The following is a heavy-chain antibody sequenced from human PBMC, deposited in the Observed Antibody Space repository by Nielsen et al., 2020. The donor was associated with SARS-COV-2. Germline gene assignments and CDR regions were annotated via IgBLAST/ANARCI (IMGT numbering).Heavy chain of an antibody. CDR1: GYTFTSYA. CDR3: ARSRGSTAAARLDY. Sequence: ASVKVSCKTSGYTFTSYAINWVRQAPGQGLEWMAWINTNTGNPMSAQAFTGRFVFSLDTSVTTAFLQINGLKAEDTAVYYCARSRGSTAAARLDYWGQGALVIVSS. V-gene: IGHV7-4-1*02. D-gene: IGHD6-6*01. CDR2: INTNTGNP. J-gene: IGHJ4*02.